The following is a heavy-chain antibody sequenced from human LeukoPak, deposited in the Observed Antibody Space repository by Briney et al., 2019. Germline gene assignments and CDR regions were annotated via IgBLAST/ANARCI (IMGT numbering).Heavy chain of an antibody. Sequence: SETLSLTCTVSGGSISSYYWSWIRQPAGKGLEWIGRIYTSGSTNYNPSLKSRVTMSVDTSKNQFSLKLSSVTAADTAVYYCARGIPSSLPTAFDIWGQGTMVTASS. CDR2: IYTSGST. CDR3: ARGIPSSLPTAFDI. J-gene: IGHJ3*02. CDR1: GGSISSYY. V-gene: IGHV4-4*07. D-gene: IGHD2-21*01.